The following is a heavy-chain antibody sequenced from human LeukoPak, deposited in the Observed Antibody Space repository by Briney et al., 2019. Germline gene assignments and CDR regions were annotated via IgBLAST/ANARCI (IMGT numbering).Heavy chain of an antibody. CDR1: GGSLNSYY. CDR3: ARHSAVSTSFYDS. J-gene: IGHJ4*02. CDR2: INHSGST. D-gene: IGHD2-2*01. Sequence: PSETLSLTCTVSGGSLNSYYWSWIRQPPGKGLEWLGYINHSGSTHYNPSLKSRVTISVDTSKNQFSLRLSSVTAADTAVYYCARHSAVSTSFYDSWGQGTLVTVSS. V-gene: IGHV4-59*08.